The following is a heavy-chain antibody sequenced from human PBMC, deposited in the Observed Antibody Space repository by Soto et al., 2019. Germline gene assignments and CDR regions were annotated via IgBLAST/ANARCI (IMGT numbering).Heavy chain of an antibody. D-gene: IGHD2-15*01. V-gene: IGHV1-18*04. J-gene: IGHJ5*02. CDR1: GYTFTSHV. CDR2: ISTYNGNT. CDR3: ARGRSLKWNWFDR. Sequence: ASVKVSCKASGYTFTSHVINWVRQAPGQGLEWMGWISTYNGNTHYAQNLQGRVSMTTDTSTTTAYMELRSLRSDDTAVYFCARGRSLKWNWFDRWGQGTLVTVSS.